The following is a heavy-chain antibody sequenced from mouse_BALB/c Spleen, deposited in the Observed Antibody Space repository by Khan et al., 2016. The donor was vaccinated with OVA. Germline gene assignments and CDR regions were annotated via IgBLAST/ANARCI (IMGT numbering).Heavy chain of an antibody. D-gene: IGHD2-1*01. CDR1: GFSLTSYG. CDR3: VKQNYGTLDAMDY. Sequence: VQLQESGPGLVAPSQSLSITCTVSGFSLTSYGVNWVSQPPGTGMEWLGVLWGDGSTNYHSALISRLSISKDNYTSQVFLKLNSLQTDDTATYXCVKQNYGTLDAMDYWGQGTAVTVSS. J-gene: IGHJ4*01. V-gene: IGHV2-3*01. CDR2: LWGDGST.